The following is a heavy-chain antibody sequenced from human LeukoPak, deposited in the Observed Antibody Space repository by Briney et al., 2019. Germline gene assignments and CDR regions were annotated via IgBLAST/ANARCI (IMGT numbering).Heavy chain of an antibody. CDR1: GFTFSSYS. J-gene: IGHJ4*02. Sequence: GGSLRLSCAASGFTFSSYSMNWVRQAPGKGLEWVSSISCGSSYIYHADSVKGRFTISRDNAKNSLSLQMNSLRAEDTAVYYCAREYSTSWKSFDYWGQGTLVTVSS. V-gene: IGHV3-21*01. CDR2: ISCGSSYI. D-gene: IGHD6-6*01. CDR3: AREYSTSWKSFDY.